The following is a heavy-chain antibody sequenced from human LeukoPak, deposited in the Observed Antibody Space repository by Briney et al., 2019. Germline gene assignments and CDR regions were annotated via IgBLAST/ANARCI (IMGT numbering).Heavy chain of an antibody. CDR2: IGTAGEI. D-gene: IGHD6-13*01. Sequence: GGSLRLSCAASGFTVSSNYMSWVRQATGKGLEWVSGIGTAGEIYYPGSVKGRFTISRENAKNSLYLQMNSLRAGDTAVYYCARAAYSSTWYSRYFDLWGRGTLVTVSS. CDR3: ARAAYSSTWYSRYFDL. V-gene: IGHV3-13*01. CDR1: GFTVSSNY. J-gene: IGHJ2*01.